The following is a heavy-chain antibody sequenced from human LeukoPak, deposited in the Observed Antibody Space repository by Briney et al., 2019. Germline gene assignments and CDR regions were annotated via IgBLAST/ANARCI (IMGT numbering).Heavy chain of an antibody. V-gene: IGHV4-59*01. D-gene: IGHD3-9*01. Sequence: SETLSLTCTVSGGSIRSYYWSWIRQPPGKGLEWIGYIYYSGSTNYNPSLKSRVTISVDTSKNQFSLKLSSVTAADTAVYYCARSKDILTGYCFDYWGQGTLVTVSS. CDR3: ARSKDILTGYCFDY. J-gene: IGHJ4*02. CDR1: GGSIRSYY. CDR2: IYYSGST.